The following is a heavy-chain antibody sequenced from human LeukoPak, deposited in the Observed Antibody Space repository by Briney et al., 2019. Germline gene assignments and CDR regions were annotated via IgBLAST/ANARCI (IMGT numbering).Heavy chain of an antibody. V-gene: IGHV3-30*04. CDR1: GFTFSSYA. D-gene: IGHD2-15*01. CDR3: ARDFSGWFPRSIYDY. J-gene: IGHJ4*02. CDR2: ISYDGSNK. Sequence: WGSLRLSCAASGFTFSSYAMHWVRQDPPKGQESMAHISYDGSNKHYADSVKGRFTISRDNSKNTLYLQMNSLRAEDTALYYCARDFSGWFPRSIYDYWGQGTLVTVSS.